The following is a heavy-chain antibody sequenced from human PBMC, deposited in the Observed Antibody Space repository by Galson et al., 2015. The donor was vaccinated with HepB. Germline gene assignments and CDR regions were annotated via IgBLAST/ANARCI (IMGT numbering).Heavy chain of an antibody. J-gene: IGHJ1*01. D-gene: IGHD2-2*02. Sequence: SLRLSCAASGFTFSDYWLRWVRQAPGQGLEWVANIKQDGSEANYADTVEGRFTISRDTAKNSLYLQMDSLRAEDTAVYYCARDSRSTICYKVWDQGSLVTVST. CDR3: ARDSRSTICYKV. CDR1: GFTFSDYW. CDR2: IKQDGSEA. V-gene: IGHV3-7*05.